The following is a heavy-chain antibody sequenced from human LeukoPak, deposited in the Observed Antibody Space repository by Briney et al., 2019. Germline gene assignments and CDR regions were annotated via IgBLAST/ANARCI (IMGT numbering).Heavy chain of an antibody. CDR2: ISYDGSNK. Sequence: PGGSLRLSCAASGFTFSSYAMHWVRQAPGKGLEWVAAISYDGSNKYYADSVKGRFTISRDNSKNTLYLQMNSLRAEDTAVYYCARSRPATAILAHWGQGTLVTVSS. J-gene: IGHJ5*02. D-gene: IGHD2-2*01. V-gene: IGHV3-30-3*01. CDR3: ARSRPATAILAH. CDR1: GFTFSSYA.